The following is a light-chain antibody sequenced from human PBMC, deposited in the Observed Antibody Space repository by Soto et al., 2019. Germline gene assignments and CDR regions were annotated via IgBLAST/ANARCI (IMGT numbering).Light chain of an antibody. Sequence: QSALTQPASVSGSPGQSITITCTGTSSDVGGFNYVSWYQQHPGKAPKLMIYDVTNRPSGVSYRFSGSKSGNTASLTISGLQGEDEADYYCNSYTSSSTDVFGTGTKLTVL. V-gene: IGLV2-14*03. CDR1: SSDVGGFNY. J-gene: IGLJ1*01. CDR3: NSYTSSSTDV. CDR2: DVT.